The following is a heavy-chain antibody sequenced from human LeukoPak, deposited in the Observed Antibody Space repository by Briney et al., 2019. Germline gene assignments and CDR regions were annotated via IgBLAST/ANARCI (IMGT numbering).Heavy chain of an antibody. CDR2: INHSGST. CDR3: ARHASNNWFDP. J-gene: IGHJ5*02. D-gene: IGHD2-2*01. Sequence: SETLSLTCAVYGGSFSGYYWSWIRQPPGKGLEWIGEINHSGSTNYNPSLKSRVTISVDTSKNQFSLKLSSVTAADTAVYYCARHASNNWFDPWGQGTLVTVSS. V-gene: IGHV4-34*01. CDR1: GGSFSGYY.